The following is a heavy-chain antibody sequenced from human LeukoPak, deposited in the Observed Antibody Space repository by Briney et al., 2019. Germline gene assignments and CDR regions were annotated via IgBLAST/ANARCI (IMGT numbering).Heavy chain of an antibody. J-gene: IGHJ4*02. CDR2: INHSGST. CDR1: GGSFSGYY. Sequence: KTSETLSLTCAVYGGSFSGYYWSWIRQPPGKGLEWIGEINHSGSTNYNPSLKSRVTISVDTSKNQFSLKLSSVTAADTAVYYCATARPRISRFDYWGQGTLVTVSS. CDR3: ATARPRISRFDY. D-gene: IGHD2-15*01. V-gene: IGHV4-34*01.